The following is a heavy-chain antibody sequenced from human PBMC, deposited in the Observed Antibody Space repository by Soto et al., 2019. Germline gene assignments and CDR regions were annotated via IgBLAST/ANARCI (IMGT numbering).Heavy chain of an antibody. CDR1: GGSXXSGGYY. D-gene: IGHD5-18*01. CDR2: IYYSGST. V-gene: IGHV4-31*03. CDR3: AGAPYSYGSWFDP. J-gene: IGHJ5*02. Sequence: QVQXQESGPGLVXPSQTLSLTCTVXGGSXXSGGYYXXXXXXXPXXXLEWIGYIYYSGSTYYNPSLKSRVTISVDTSKNQFSLKLSSVTAADTAVYYCAGAPYSYGSWFDPWGQGTLVTVSS.